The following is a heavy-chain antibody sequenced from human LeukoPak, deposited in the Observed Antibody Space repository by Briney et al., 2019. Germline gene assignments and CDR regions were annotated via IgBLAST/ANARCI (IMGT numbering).Heavy chain of an antibody. CDR3: ARGTPYYDFWSGPTGPYGMDV. Sequence: SETLSLTCAVYGGSFSGYYWSWIRQPPGKGLEWIGEINHSGSTNYNPSHKSRVTISVDTSKNQFSLKLSSVTAADTAVYYCARGTPYYDFWSGPTGPYGMDVWGQGTTVTVSS. J-gene: IGHJ6*02. D-gene: IGHD3-3*01. CDR1: GGSFSGYY. CDR2: INHSGST. V-gene: IGHV4-34*01.